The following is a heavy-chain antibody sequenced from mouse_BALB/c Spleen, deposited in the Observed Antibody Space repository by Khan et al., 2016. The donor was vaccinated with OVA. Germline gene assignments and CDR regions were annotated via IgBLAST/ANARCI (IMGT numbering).Heavy chain of an antibody. CDR1: GYSITSGYA. CDR3: ARGNYYGYYCDY. Sequence: EVELVESGPGLVKPSQSLSLTCTATGYSITSGYAWNWIRQFPGNKLEWMGYISYSGVTSYTPSLKSRISITRDTSKNQFFLQLNSVTTEDTATYYCARGNYYGYYCDYWGQGTTLTVSS. D-gene: IGHD1-1*01. CDR2: ISYSGVT. V-gene: IGHV3-2*02. J-gene: IGHJ2*01.